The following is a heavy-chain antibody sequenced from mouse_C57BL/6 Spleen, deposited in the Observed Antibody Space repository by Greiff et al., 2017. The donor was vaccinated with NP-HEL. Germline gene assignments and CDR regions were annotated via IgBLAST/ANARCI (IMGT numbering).Heavy chain of an antibody. J-gene: IGHJ2*01. Sequence: QVQLQQPGAELVKPGASVKMSCKASGYTFTSYWITWVKQRPGQGLEWIGDIYPGSGSTNYNEKFKSKATLTVDTSSSTAYMQLSSLTSEDSAVYYCARWGYDYDEDFDYWGQGTTLTVSS. D-gene: IGHD2-4*01. CDR2: IYPGSGST. CDR3: ARWGYDYDEDFDY. V-gene: IGHV1-55*01. CDR1: GYTFTSYW.